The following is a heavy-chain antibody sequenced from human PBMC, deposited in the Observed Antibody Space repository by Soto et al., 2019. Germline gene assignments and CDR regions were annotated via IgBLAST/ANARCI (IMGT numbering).Heavy chain of an antibody. J-gene: IGHJ5*02. D-gene: IGHD6-13*01. CDR2: ISGSGGST. CDR1: GFTFSSYA. CDR3: AKDPYRSSSWYWFDP. V-gene: IGHV3-23*01. Sequence: EVQLLESGGGLVQPGGSLRLSCAASGFTFSSYAMSWVRQAPGKGLEWVSAISGSGGSTYYADSVKGRFTISRDNSKNQLYLQMNSLRAEDTAVYCCAKDPYRSSSWYWFDPWGQGTLVTVSS.